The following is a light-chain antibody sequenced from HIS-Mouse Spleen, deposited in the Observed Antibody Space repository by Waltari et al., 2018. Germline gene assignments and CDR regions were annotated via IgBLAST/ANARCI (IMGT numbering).Light chain of an antibody. V-gene: IGKV1-6*01. J-gene: IGKJ1*01. CDR1: QCIRND. Sequence: IQLTQSPSSLSASLRDIVTNTCRASQCIRNDLGWYQQKPGKATKLLIYAASSLQSGVPSRFSGSGSGTDFTLTISSLQPEDFATYYCLQDYNYPRTFGQGTKVEIK. CDR2: AAS. CDR3: LQDYNYPRT.